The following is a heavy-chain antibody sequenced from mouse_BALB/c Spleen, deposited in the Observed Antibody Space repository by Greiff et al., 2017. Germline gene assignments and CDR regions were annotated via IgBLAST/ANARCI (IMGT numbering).Heavy chain of an antibody. D-gene: IGHD1-2*01. CDR1: GFTFSSYA. Sequence: DVQLVESGGGLVKPGGSLKLSCAASGFTFSSYAMSWVRQTPEKRLEWVASISSGGSTYYPDSVKGRFTISRDNARNILYLQMSSLRSEDTAMYYCARGGYGGPYYFDYWGQGTTLTVSS. V-gene: IGHV5-6-5*01. CDR3: ARGGYGGPYYFDY. J-gene: IGHJ2*01. CDR2: ISSGGST.